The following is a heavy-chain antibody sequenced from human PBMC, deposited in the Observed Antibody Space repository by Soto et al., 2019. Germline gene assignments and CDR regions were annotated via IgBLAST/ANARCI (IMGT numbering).Heavy chain of an antibody. CDR3: ARGAGGFDY. Sequence: EVQLVESGGGLVQPGGSLRLSCAASGFTFSTYWMHWVRQAPGKGLVWVSHITSDGTITTYADSVKGRFTISRDNAKTTPSLQMNSLRAEDTAVYYCARGAGGFDYWGQGTLVTVSS. D-gene: IGHD6-13*01. J-gene: IGHJ4*02. CDR1: GFTFSTYW. CDR2: ITSDGTIT. V-gene: IGHV3-74*01.